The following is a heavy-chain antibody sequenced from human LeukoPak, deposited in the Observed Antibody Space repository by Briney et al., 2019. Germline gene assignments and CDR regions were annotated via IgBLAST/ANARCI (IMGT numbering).Heavy chain of an antibody. V-gene: IGHV4-39*01. J-gene: IGHJ4*02. CDR1: GGSISSSSYY. D-gene: IGHD3-22*01. CDR2: IYYSGST. CDR3: ASSSILVLVISNFDY. Sequence: SETLSLTCTVSGGSISSSSYYWGWIRRPPGKGLEWIGSIYYSGSTYYNPSLKSRVTISVDTSKNQFTLKLSSVTAADTAVYYCASSSILVLVISNFDYWGQGTLVTVSS.